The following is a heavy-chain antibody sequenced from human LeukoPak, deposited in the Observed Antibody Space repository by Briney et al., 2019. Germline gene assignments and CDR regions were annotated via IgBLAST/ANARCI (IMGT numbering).Heavy chain of an antibody. J-gene: IGHJ5*01. Sequence: KPSQTLSLTCAISGDSVSSKNGAWNWIRRSPSRGLEWLGRTYYRSKWYDEYADSVKGRVTISPDTSKNQFSLHVYSVTPEDTAVYYCARDLGTSGWYTFDFWGQGTLVTVSS. CDR3: ARDLGTSGWYTFDF. CDR2: TYYRSKWYD. D-gene: IGHD6-19*01. CDR1: GDSVSSKNGA. V-gene: IGHV6-1*01.